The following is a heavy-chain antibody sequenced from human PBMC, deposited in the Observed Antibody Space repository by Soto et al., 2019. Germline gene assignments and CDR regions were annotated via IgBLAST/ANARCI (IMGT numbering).Heavy chain of an antibody. CDR1: GYTFTGYY. D-gene: IGHD2-15*01. J-gene: IGHJ6*02. Sequence: GASVKVSCKASGYTFTGYYMHWVRQAPGQGLEWMGWINPNGGGTNYAQKFQGRVTMTRDTSISTAYMELSRLRSDDTAVYYCARGIVVVVAATQGGMDVWGQGTTVTVSS. V-gene: IGHV1-2*02. CDR2: INPNGGGT. CDR3: ARGIVVVVAATQGGMDV.